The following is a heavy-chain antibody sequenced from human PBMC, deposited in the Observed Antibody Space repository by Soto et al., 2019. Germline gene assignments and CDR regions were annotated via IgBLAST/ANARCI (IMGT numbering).Heavy chain of an antibody. J-gene: IGHJ4*02. CDR2: ISVYNGNT. CDR3: ARDHLDRWYYFDY. D-gene: IGHD2-15*01. Sequence: GASVKVACKACGYTFTSYGISWVRQAPGQGLEWMGWISVYNGNTNYAQKLQGRVTMTTDTSTSTAYMELRSLRSDDTAVYYCARDHLDRWYYFDYWGQGTLVTVSS. V-gene: IGHV1-18*01. CDR1: GYTFTSYG.